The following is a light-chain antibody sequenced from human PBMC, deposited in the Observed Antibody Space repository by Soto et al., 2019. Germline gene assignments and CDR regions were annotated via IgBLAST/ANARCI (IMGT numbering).Light chain of an antibody. J-gene: IGKJ2*01. CDR2: GAS. CDR1: QSVSHN. V-gene: IGKV3-15*01. Sequence: EILMTQSPATLSVSPGERATLSCRASQSVSHNLAWYQQKPGQAPRLLFYGASIRAIGIPARFSGSGSGTEFTLTISSVQSEDFAIYYCQQSNNWPYTFGQGTKLEIK. CDR3: QQSNNWPYT.